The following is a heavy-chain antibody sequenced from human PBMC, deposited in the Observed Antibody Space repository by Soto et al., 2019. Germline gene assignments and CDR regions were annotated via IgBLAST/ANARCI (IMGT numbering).Heavy chain of an antibody. CDR2: IYYSGST. CDR3: ASISNYYGSGSPRYYFDY. CDR1: GGSISSSSYY. Sequence: QLQLQESGPGLVKPSETLSLACTVSGGSISSSSYYWGWIRQPPGKGLEWIGSIYYSGSTYYNPSLKSRVTLSVGTSKNQFSLKLSSVTAADTAVYYCASISNYYGSGSPRYYFDYWGQGTLVTVFS. V-gene: IGHV4-39*01. J-gene: IGHJ4*02. D-gene: IGHD3-10*01.